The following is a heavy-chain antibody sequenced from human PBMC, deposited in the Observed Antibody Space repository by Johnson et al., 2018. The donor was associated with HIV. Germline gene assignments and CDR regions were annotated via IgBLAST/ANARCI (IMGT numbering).Heavy chain of an antibody. V-gene: IGHV3-9*01. J-gene: IGHJ3*02. Sequence: VQLVESGGGLVQPGGSLRLSCAASGFTVSSNYMSWVRQAPGKGLEWVSGISWNSGSIGYADSVKGRFTISRDNAKNSLYLQMNSLRAEDTALYYCGSFNDAFDIWGQGTTVTVSS. CDR2: ISWNSGSI. CDR1: GFTVSSNY. CDR3: GSFNDAFDI. D-gene: IGHD1-26*01.